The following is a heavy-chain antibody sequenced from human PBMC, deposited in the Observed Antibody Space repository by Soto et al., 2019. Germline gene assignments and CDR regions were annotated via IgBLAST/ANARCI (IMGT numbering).Heavy chain of an antibody. CDR3: ATPYAKHTVVNPCDY. CDR2: ISGSGGST. Sequence: RRLSCAASGFTFSSYAMSWVRQAPGKGLEWVSAISGSGGSTYYADPVKGRFTISRDNSKNTLYLQMNSLRAEDTAVYYRATPYAKHTVVNPCDYSGQGTLVTVSS. D-gene: IGHD2-21*01. J-gene: IGHJ4*01. CDR1: GFTFSSYA. V-gene: IGHV3-23*01.